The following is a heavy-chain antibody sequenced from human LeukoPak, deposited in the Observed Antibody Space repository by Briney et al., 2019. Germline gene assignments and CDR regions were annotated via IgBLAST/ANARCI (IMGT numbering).Heavy chain of an antibody. CDR1: GFTFGGHT. D-gene: IGHD3-10*01. CDR3: AKHYYGSGTYDY. J-gene: IGHJ4*02. V-gene: IGHV3-23*01. Sequence: GGSLRHSCTTSGFTFGGHTMHWVRQAPGKGLEWVSAISGSGGSTYYADSVKGRFTISRDNSKNTLYLQMNSLRAEDTAVYYCAKHYYGSGTYDYWGQGTLVTVSS. CDR2: ISGSGGST.